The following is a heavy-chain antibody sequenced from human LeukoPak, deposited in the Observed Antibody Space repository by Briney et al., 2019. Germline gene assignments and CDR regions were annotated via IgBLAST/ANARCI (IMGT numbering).Heavy chain of an antibody. CDR1: EFSVGSNY. Sequence: GGSLRLSCAASEFSVGSNYMTWVRQAPGKGLEWVSLIYSGGSTYYADSVKGRFTISRDNSKNTLYLQMNSLRAEDTAVYYCARVRYDSSGYYYFDYWGQGTLVTVSS. V-gene: IGHV3-66*01. CDR3: ARVRYDSSGYYYFDY. J-gene: IGHJ4*02. D-gene: IGHD3-22*01. CDR2: IYSGGST.